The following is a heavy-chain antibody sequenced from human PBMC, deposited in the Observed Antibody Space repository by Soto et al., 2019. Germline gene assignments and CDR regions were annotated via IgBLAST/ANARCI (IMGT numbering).Heavy chain of an antibody. J-gene: IGHJ5*02. CDR2: IKSKSGGGTT. CDR3: TRDMGTGTPFEP. V-gene: IGHV3-15*07. Sequence: GWPLRLSCSASEFTFTNYWMYWVLKNPGKGLEWVGRIKSKSGGGTTDCAAPVKGRFTISRDDSQNTLYLQMNSLKIEDTAVYFCTRDMGTGTPFEPWGQGTRVTVSS. CDR1: EFTFTNYW. D-gene: IGHD1-1*01.